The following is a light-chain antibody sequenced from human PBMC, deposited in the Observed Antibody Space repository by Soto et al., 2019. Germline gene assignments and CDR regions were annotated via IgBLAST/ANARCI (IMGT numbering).Light chain of an antibody. Sequence: DIQMTQSPFSLSASVGDRVTITCRASQSISSYLIWYQQKPGKAPKLLIYSASTLQSGVPSRFSGSGSGTDFTLTISSLQPEDFATYYCQQSYTTLTFGGGTKVEIK. V-gene: IGKV1-39*01. CDR2: SAS. CDR3: QQSYTTLT. J-gene: IGKJ4*01. CDR1: QSISSY.